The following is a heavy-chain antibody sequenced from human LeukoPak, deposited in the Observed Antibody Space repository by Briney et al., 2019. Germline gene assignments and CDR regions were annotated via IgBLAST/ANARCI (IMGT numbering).Heavy chain of an antibody. CDR2: IYYSGST. Sequence: SETLSLTCTVSGGSISSNYWSWIRQPPGKGLEWIGYIYYSGSTNYNPSLKSRVTISVDTSKNQFSLRLNSVTAADTAVYYCARGANSGSYRNWYDPWGQGTLVTVSS. V-gene: IGHV4-59*01. D-gene: IGHD1-26*01. J-gene: IGHJ5*02. CDR1: GGSISSNY. CDR3: ARGANSGSYRNWYDP.